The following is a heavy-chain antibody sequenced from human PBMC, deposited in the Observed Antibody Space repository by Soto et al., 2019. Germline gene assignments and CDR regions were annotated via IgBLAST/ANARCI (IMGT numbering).Heavy chain of an antibody. V-gene: IGHV4-31*03. CDR1: GGSISSSSYY. Sequence: TLSLTCTVSGGSISSSSYYWGWIRQHPGKGLEWIGNIYYSGSTYYNPSLKSRVTISVDTSKNQFSLKLSSVTAADTAVYYCARTSSTVPFDYWGQGTLVTVSS. CDR2: IYYSGST. D-gene: IGHD1-1*01. CDR3: ARTSSTVPFDY. J-gene: IGHJ4*02.